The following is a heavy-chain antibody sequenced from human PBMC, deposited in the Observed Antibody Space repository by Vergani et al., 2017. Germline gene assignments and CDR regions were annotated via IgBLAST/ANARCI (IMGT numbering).Heavy chain of an antibody. CDR1: GGSISSSSYY. V-gene: IGHV4-39*07. Sequence: QLQLQESGPGLVKPSETLSLTCTVSGGSISSSSYYWGWIRQPPGKGLEWIGEINHSGSTNYNPSLKSRVTISGDTSKNQFSLKLSSVTAADTAVYYCARGQWFGFWGQGTLVTVSS. CDR3: ARGQWFGF. CDR2: INHSGST. J-gene: IGHJ5*01.